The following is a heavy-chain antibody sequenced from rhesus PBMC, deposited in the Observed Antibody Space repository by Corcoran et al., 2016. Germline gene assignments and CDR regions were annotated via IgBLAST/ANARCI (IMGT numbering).Heavy chain of an antibody. D-gene: IGHD4-29*01. J-gene: IGHJ4*01. V-gene: IGHV4-93*01. CDR2: FLGGAAST. CDR3: ARDLGIPTVATTN. Sequence: QVQLQESGAAVGKPAENLSRTCAVSGGSISSSNWWQWIRQSPGRGLEWIGGFLGGAASTAYPPSLRSLVTISKDTSKNHFFLNLTSVTAAATVVYYCARDLGIPTVATTNWGQGVLVTVSS. CDR1: GGSISSSNW.